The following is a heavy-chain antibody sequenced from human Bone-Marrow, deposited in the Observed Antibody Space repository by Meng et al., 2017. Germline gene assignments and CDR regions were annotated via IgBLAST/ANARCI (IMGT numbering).Heavy chain of an antibody. J-gene: IGHJ4*02. CDR1: GGSISSGGYY. D-gene: IGHD1-26*01. CDR3: ARVGYSGSRVTSYYFDY. Sequence: VRLRGSGPGLVKPSQTLSLTCTVSGGSISSGGYYWSWIRQHPGKGLEWIGYIYYSGSTYYNPSLKSLVTISVDTSKNQFSLKLSSVTAADTAVYYCARVGYSGSRVTSYYFDYWGQGTLVTVSS. V-gene: IGHV4-31*01. CDR2: IYYSGST.